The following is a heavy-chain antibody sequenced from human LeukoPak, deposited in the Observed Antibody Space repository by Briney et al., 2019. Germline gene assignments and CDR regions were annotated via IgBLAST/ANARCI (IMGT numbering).Heavy chain of an antibody. Sequence: SETLSLTCAVYGGSFSGYHWTWIRQSPGKGLEWIGDINPSGSTYYNPSLKSRLTISVDTSKNQLSLKLRSVTAADTAVYYCARGRHDITMIVVVMTSVSYYLDVGGKGTTVTVS. D-gene: IGHD3-22*01. CDR2: INPSGST. J-gene: IGHJ6*03. V-gene: IGHV4-34*01. CDR1: GGSFSGYH. CDR3: ARGRHDITMIVVVMTSVSYYLDV.